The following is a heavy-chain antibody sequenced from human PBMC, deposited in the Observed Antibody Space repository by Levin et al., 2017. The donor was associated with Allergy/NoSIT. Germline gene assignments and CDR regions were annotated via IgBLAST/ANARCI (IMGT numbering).Heavy chain of an antibody. CDR3: ARGGVDPHINWFDP. CDR1: GFTFSSYA. Sequence: GESLKISCAASGFTFSSYAMHWVRQAPGKGLEWVAVISYDGSNKYYADSVKGRFTISRDNSKNTLYLQMNSLRAEDTAVYYCARGGVDPHINWFDPWGQGTLVTVSS. D-gene: IGHD5-12*01. V-gene: IGHV3-30-3*01. CDR2: ISYDGSNK. J-gene: IGHJ5*02.